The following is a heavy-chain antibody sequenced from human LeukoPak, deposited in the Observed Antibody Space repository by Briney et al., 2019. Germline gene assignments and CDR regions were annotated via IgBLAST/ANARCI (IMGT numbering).Heavy chain of an antibody. Sequence: GGSLRLSCAASGFTFSSYEMNWVRQAPGKGLEWVSYISSSGSTIYYADSVKGRFTISRDNAKNSLYVQMNSLRAEDTAVYYCARDRENCSGGSCYSYAFDIWGQGTMVTVSS. V-gene: IGHV3-48*03. CDR2: ISSSGSTI. CDR3: ARDRENCSGGSCYSYAFDI. J-gene: IGHJ3*02. CDR1: GFTFSSYE. D-gene: IGHD2-15*01.